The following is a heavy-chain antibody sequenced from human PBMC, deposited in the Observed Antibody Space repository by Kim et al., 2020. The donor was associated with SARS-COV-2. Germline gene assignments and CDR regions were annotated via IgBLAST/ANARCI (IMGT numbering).Heavy chain of an antibody. J-gene: IGHJ3*02. V-gene: IGHV4-39*01. Sequence: TPPPKSRVTISVDTSKTQFSLKLISVPAADTAVYYCARLPYYYDSSAAFDIWGQGTMVTVSS. CDR3: ARLPYYYDSSAAFDI. D-gene: IGHD3-22*01.